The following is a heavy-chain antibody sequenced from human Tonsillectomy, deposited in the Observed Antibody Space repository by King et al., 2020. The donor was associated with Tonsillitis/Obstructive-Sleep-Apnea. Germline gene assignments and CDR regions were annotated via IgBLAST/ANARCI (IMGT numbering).Heavy chain of an antibody. CDR3: ARDNYYGSWSYYKAPYLNYFDY. CDR1: GFTISRYW. J-gene: IGHJ4*02. V-gene: IGHV3-7*04. D-gene: IGHD3-10*01. CDR2: IKQDGSEK. Sequence: DVQLVESGGGLVQPGGSLRLSCAAPGFTISRYWMSWVRQAPGKGLEWVANIKQDGSEKYYVDSVKGRFTISRDNSKNSLYLQMNSLRAEDTAVYYCARDNYYGSWSYYKAPYLNYFDYWGQGTLVTVSS.